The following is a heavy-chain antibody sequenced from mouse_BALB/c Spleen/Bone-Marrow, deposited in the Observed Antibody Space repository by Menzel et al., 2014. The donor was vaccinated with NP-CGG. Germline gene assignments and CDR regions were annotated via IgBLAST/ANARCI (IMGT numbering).Heavy chain of an antibody. CDR1: GFNIKDTY. CDR3: ARWLLPYGLDY. Sequence: VQLQQPGAELVKPGASVKLSCTASGFNIKDTYMHWVKQRPEQGLEWIGRIDPANGNTKYDPKFQGKATITADTSSNTAYLQLCSLTSEDTAVYYCARWLLPYGLDYWGQGTSVTVSS. D-gene: IGHD2-3*01. CDR2: IDPANGNT. V-gene: IGHV14-3*02. J-gene: IGHJ4*01.